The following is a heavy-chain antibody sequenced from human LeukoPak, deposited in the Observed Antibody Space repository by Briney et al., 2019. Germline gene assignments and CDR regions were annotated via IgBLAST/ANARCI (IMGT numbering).Heavy chain of an antibody. CDR1: GFTFSSYS. Sequence: GGSLRLSCAASGFTFSSYSMNWVRQAPGKGLEWVSYISSSSSTIYYADSVKGRFTISRDNAKNSLYLQMDSLRAEDTAVYYCASGDTTGYSGDAFNIWGQGTMVTVSS. V-gene: IGHV3-48*01. CDR2: ISSSSSTI. CDR3: ASGDTTGYSGDAFNI. D-gene: IGHD3-22*01. J-gene: IGHJ3*02.